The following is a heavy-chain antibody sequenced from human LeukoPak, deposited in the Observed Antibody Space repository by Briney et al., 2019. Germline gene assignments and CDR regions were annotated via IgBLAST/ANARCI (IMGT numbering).Heavy chain of an antibody. CDR1: GGSFSGYY. J-gene: IGHJ4*02. CDR2: INHSGST. CDR3: ARGPMIEKDESHVYYFDY. V-gene: IGHV4-34*01. Sequence: SETLSLTCAVYGGSFSGYYWSWIRQPPGKGLEWIGEINHSGSTNYNPSLKSRVTISVDTSKNQFSLKLSSVTAADTAVYYCARGPMIEKDESHVYYFDYWGQGTLVIVFS. D-gene: IGHD3-22*01.